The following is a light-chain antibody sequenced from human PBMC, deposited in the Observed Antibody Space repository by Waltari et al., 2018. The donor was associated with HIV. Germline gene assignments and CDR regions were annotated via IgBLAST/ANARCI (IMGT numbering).Light chain of an antibody. CDR1: SSDVGSYDY. Sequence: LTQPASVSGSPGQSITISCTGRSSDVGSYDYVSWYQQHPGKAPKLMIYEVNNRPSGVSNRFSGSKSGNTASLTISGLQAEDEAEYYCSSYTSSTTLLFGGGTKVTVL. V-gene: IGLV2-14*01. CDR2: EVN. CDR3: SSYTSSTTLL. J-gene: IGLJ2*01.